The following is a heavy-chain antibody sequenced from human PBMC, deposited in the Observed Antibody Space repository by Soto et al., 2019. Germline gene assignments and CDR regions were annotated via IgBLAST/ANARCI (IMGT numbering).Heavy chain of an antibody. D-gene: IGHD2-8*01. Sequence: GGSLRLSCKGSGFTFSSFAIHWVRQAPGKGLEWVAVISYDGSNKYYADSVKGRFTISRDNSKNTLYLQMNSLRAEDTAVYYCARGLITYYYYGMDVWGQGTTVTVSS. J-gene: IGHJ6*02. CDR2: ISYDGSNK. V-gene: IGHV3-30-3*01. CDR3: ARGLITYYYYGMDV. CDR1: GFTFSSFA.